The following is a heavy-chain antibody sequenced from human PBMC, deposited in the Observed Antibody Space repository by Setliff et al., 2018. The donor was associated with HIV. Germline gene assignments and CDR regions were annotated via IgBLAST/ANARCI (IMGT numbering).Heavy chain of an antibody. CDR1: GYSFSRFS. D-gene: IGHD2-21*02. J-gene: IGHJ4*02. V-gene: IGHV1-8*01. Sequence: ASVKVSCKASGYSFSRFSINWVRQATGQGLEWMGWMNPNSGNTGYAQKFQGRVTMTRDTSINAAYMELRGLRSDDTAVYYCARAGAVMTAHFDFWGQGTLVTVSS. CDR2: MNPNSGNT. CDR3: ARAGAVMTAHFDF.